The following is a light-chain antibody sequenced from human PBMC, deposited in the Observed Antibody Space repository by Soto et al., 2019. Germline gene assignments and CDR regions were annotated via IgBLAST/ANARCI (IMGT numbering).Light chain of an antibody. CDR2: TAS. V-gene: IGKV1-12*01. CDR1: QGISSL. J-gene: IGKJ4*01. Sequence: DIQMTQSPSSVSASVGDRVTITCRASQGISSLLAWYQQKPGKAPNLLIHTASSLQSGVPSRFSGCGSGTDFALTISSLQPEDFATYYCHQANSFPLTFGVGTKVEIK. CDR3: HQANSFPLT.